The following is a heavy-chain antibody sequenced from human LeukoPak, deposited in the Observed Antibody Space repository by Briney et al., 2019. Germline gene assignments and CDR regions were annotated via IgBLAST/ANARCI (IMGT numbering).Heavy chain of an antibody. J-gene: IGHJ4*02. D-gene: IGHD3-10*01. CDR1: GGSTSSYY. CDR3: ARDRGLMPFDY. CDR2: IYYSGST. V-gene: IGHV4-59*01. Sequence: SETLSLTCTVSGGSTSSYYWSWIRQPPGKGLEWIGYIYYSGSTNYNPSLKSRVTISVDTSKNQFSLKLSSVTAADTAVYYCARDRGLMPFDYWGQGTLVTVSS.